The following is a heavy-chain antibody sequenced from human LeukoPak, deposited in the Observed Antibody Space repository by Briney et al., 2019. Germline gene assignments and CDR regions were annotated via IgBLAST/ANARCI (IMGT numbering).Heavy chain of an antibody. CDR1: GGSFSDYY. J-gene: IGHJ6*03. CDR3: ARVPRSYYYYYYMDV. CDR2: INHSGST. Sequence: PSETLSLTCAVYGGSFSDYYWSWIRQSPGKGLEWIGEINHSGSTNYNPSLKSRVTISVDTSKNQFSLKLSSVTAADTAVYYCARVPRSYYYYYYMDVWGKGTTVTVSS. V-gene: IGHV4-34*01.